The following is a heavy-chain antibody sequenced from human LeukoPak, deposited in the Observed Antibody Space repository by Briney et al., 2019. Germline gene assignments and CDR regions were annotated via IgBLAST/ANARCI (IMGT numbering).Heavy chain of an antibody. J-gene: IGHJ5*02. V-gene: IGHV4-39*01. CDR3: ARRGAHCSSTSCYSYNWFDP. D-gene: IGHD2-2*01. CDR1: GGSISSSSYY. Sequence: SETLSLTCTVSGGSISSSSYYWGWIRQPPGKGLEWIGSIYYSGSTYYNPSLKSRVTISVDTSKNQFSLKLSSVTAADTAVYYCARRGAHCSSTSCYSYNWFDPWGQGTLVTVSS. CDR2: IYYSGST.